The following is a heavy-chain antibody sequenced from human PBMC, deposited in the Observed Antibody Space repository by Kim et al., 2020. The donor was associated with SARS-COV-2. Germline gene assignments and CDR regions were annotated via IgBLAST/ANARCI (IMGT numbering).Heavy chain of an antibody. V-gene: IGHV3-74*01. D-gene: IGHD3-16*01. CDR3: ARAGGDDAGRFDP. J-gene: IGHJ5*02. Sequence: YASSVTCRFTISSANAKLTLYLQMNSLRAEDTAVYYCARAGGDDAGRFDPWGQGTLVTVSS.